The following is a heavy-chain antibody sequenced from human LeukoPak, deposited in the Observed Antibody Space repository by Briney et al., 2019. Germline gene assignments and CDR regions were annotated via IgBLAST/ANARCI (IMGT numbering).Heavy chain of an antibody. J-gene: IGHJ4*02. D-gene: IGHD3-22*01. CDR2: ISSSGSTI. CDR1: GFTFSSYE. Sequence: GGSLRLSCAASGFTFSSYEMNWVRQAPGKGLEWGSYISSSGSTIYYADSVKGRFTISRDNAKNSLYLQMNSLRAENTAVYYCARVRKRYYYDSSGYSSIWGQGTLVTVSS. CDR3: ARVRKRYYYDSSGYSSI. V-gene: IGHV3-48*03.